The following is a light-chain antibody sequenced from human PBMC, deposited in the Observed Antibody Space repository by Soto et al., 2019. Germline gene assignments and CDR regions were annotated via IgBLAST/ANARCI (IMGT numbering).Light chain of an antibody. CDR1: SSDIGGYNY. J-gene: IGLJ2*01. CDR3: SSYTSSSTRLV. CDR2: DVS. V-gene: IGLV2-14*01. Sequence: QSALTQPASVSGSPGQPITISCTGTSSDIGGYNYVSWYQQHPGKAPKLIIYDVSNRPSGVSNRFSGSKSGNTASLTISGLQAEDEADYYCSSYTSSSTRLVFGGGTQLTVL.